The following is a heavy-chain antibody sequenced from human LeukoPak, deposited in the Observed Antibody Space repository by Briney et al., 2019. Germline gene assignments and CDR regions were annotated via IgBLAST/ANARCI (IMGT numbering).Heavy chain of an antibody. CDR1: GGSISSGSYY. Sequence: SETLSLTCTVSGGSISSGSYYWDWIRQPPGKGLEWIGDIYSSGKTNYNPSLRSRVTMSIDPSKNQFSLNLNSVSATDTAVYYCARRSYDGSGYYYVDYWGQGTLVTVSS. J-gene: IGHJ4*02. CDR3: ARRSYDGSGYYYVDY. CDR2: IYSSGKT. V-gene: IGHV4-39*01. D-gene: IGHD3-22*01.